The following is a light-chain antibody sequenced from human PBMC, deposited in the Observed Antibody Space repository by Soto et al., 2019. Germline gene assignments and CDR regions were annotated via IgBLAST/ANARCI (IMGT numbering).Light chain of an antibody. CDR1: QRVSSN. J-gene: IGKJ4*01. V-gene: IGKV3-15*01. Sequence: EIVMTQSPATLSVSPGERATLSCRASQRVSSNLAWYQQKPGQAPRLLIYGASTRATGIPARFSGSGSGTEFPLTISSLPSEDFGVYYCQQYSNWPPLTFGGENKVEIK. CDR3: QQYSNWPPLT. CDR2: GAS.